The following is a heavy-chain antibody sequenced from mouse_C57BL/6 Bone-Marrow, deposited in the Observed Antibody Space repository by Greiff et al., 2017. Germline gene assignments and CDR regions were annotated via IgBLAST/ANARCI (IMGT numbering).Heavy chain of an antibody. D-gene: IGHD1-1*01. CDR2: IHPTSGST. CDR3: ARGGITTVAPFAY. J-gene: IGHJ3*01. V-gene: IGHV1-64*01. Sequence: VQLQQPGAELVKPGASVKLSCKASGYTFTSYWMHWVKQRPGQGLEWIGMIHPTSGSTNYNEKFKSKATLTVDKSSSTAYMQLSSLTSEDSAVYYCARGGITTVAPFAYWGQGTLGTVSA. CDR1: GYTFTSYW.